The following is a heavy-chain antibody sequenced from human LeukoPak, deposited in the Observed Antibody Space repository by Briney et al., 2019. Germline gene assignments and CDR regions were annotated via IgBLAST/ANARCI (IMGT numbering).Heavy chain of an antibody. V-gene: IGHV1-2*02. CDR1: GYTFTGYY. CDR3: ARDEAVAGLTHDFDY. D-gene: IGHD6-19*01. J-gene: IGHJ4*02. Sequence: ASVKVSCKASGYTFTGYYMHWVRQAPGQGLEWMGWINPNSGGTNYAQKFQGRVTMTRDTSIRTAYMELSRLRSDDTAVYYCARDEAVAGLTHDFDYWGQGTLVTASS. CDR2: INPNSGGT.